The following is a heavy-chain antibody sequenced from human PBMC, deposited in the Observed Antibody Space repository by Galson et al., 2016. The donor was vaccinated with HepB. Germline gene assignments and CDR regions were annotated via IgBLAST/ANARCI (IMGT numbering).Heavy chain of an antibody. V-gene: IGHV3-33*06. J-gene: IGHJ6*02. CDR3: AKDREWVRFNYYYGMDV. Sequence: SLRLSCAASGFTFSRFGIHWVRQAPGKGLEWVAVIWYDGSHKDYADSVKGRFTISRDNSKNTLYLQMDSLRVEDTAVYYCAKDREWVRFNYYYGMDVWGQGTTVTVSS. D-gene: IGHD5-12*01. CDR1: GFTFSRFG. CDR2: IWYDGSHK.